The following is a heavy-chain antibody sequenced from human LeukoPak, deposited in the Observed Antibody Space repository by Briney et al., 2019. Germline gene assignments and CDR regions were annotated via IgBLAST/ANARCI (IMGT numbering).Heavy chain of an antibody. CDR3: ARGWAEKYYDSSGYSGDAFDI. D-gene: IGHD3-22*01. CDR1: GGSISSYY. J-gene: IGHJ3*02. CDR2: IYYSGST. Sequence: SETLSLTCTVSGGSISSYYWSWIRQPPGKGLEWIGYIYYSGSTNYNPSLKSRVTISVDTSKNQFSLKLSSVTAADTAVYYCARGWAEKYYDSSGYSGDAFDIWGQGTMVTVSS. V-gene: IGHV4-59*01.